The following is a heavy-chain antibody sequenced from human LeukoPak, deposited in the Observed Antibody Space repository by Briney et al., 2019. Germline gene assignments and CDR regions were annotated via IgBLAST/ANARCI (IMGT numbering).Heavy chain of an antibody. J-gene: IGHJ5*02. CDR1: GDSISSSSYY. D-gene: IGHD6-13*01. Sequence: SETLSLTCTVSGDSISSSSYYWEWIRQPPGKGLEWIGSIYYSGSTYYNPSLKSRVTISVDTSKNQFSLKLSSVTAADTAVYYCACLGGRQQLGWDSRRFVSPPPVSRPWGQGTLVTVSS. CDR2: IYYSGST. CDR3: ACLGGRQQLGWDSRRFVSPPPVSRP. V-gene: IGHV4-39*07.